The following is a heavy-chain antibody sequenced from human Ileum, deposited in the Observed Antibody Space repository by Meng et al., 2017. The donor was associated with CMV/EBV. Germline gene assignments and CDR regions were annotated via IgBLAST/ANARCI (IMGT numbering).Heavy chain of an antibody. CDR1: GFTFSDHI. J-gene: IGHJ4*02. CDR2: ISRSSSHK. Sequence: GESLKISCAASGFTFSDHIINWVRQAPGKGLEWVSSISRSSSHKYYADSVKGRFTISRDNAKNSLYLQMNSLRAEDTAIYYCGTGSVSARSTTRFWGQGTLVTVSS. V-gene: IGHV3-21*01. CDR3: GTGSVSARSTTRF. D-gene: IGHD2-21*01.